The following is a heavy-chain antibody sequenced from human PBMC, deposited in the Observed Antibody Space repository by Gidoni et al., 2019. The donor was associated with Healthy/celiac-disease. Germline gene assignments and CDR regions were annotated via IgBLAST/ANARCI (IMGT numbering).Heavy chain of an antibody. D-gene: IGHD6-6*01. CDR1: GFTFSSYA. CDR2: ISGSGGST. J-gene: IGHJ4*02. Sequence: EVQLLASGGGLVQTGGSLRLSCAASGFTFSSYAMSWVRQAPGKGLEWVSAISGSGGSTYYADSVNGRFTISRDNSKNTLYLQMNSLRAEDTAVYYCAKASSIAARGNYFDYWGQGTLVTVSS. CDR3: AKASSIAARGNYFDY. V-gene: IGHV3-23*01.